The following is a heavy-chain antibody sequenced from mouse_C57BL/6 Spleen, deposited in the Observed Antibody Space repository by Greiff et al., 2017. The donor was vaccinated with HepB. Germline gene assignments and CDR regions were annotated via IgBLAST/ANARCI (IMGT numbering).Heavy chain of an antibody. V-gene: IGHV1-72*01. Sequence: QVQLQQPGAELVKPGASVKLSCKASGYTFTSYWMHWVKQRPGRDLEWIGRIDPNSGGTKYNEKFKSKATLTVDKPSSTAYMQLSSLTSEDSAVYYCAKGAYYYGSSYRYWYFDVWGTGTTVTVSS. J-gene: IGHJ1*03. CDR3: AKGAYYYGSSYRYWYFDV. CDR1: GYTFTSYW. D-gene: IGHD1-1*01. CDR2: IDPNSGGT.